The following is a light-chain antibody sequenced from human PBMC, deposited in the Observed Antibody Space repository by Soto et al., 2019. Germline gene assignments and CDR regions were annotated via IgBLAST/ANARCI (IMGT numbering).Light chain of an antibody. CDR2: DAS. Sequence: IVLTQSPDTLSLSPGERATLSCRASQSVSSNYLAWYHRKLGQAPRPLIFDASGRATGIPDRFSGSGSGTDFTLTISSLEPEDFAVYYCQQRSNWPITFGQGTRREIK. J-gene: IGKJ5*01. CDR1: QSVSSNY. CDR3: QQRSNWPIT. V-gene: IGKV3D-20*02.